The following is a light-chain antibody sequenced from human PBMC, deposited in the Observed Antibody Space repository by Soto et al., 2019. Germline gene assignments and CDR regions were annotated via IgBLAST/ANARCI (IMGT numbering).Light chain of an antibody. V-gene: IGKV3-20*01. CDR3: HQYVASPWT. CDR2: GAS. Sequence: EIVLTQSPGTLSLSPGERATLSCMASQSVPSSHLVWFQQKVGQPPRLLIRGASSRVTGIPDRFSGSGSGTDFTLTISRLEPEDFAVYYCHQYVASPWTFGQGTKVEI. CDR1: QSVPSSH. J-gene: IGKJ1*01.